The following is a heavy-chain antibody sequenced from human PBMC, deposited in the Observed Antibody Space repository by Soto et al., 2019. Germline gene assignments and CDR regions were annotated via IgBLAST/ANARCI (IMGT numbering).Heavy chain of an antibody. J-gene: IGHJ4*02. CDR1: GYSFTSYW. Sequence: GESLKISCKGSGYSFTSYWIGWVRQMPGRGLEWMGIIYPDDSETRYSPSFQGQVTISADKSISTAYLQWSSLKASDTAMYYCARQASRSGWYSSWGQGTLVTVSS. V-gene: IGHV5-51*01. D-gene: IGHD6-19*01. CDR2: IYPDDSET. CDR3: ARQASRSGWYSS.